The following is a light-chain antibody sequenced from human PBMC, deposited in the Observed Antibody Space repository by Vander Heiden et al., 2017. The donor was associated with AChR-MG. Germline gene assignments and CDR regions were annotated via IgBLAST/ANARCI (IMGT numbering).Light chain of an antibody. V-gene: IGKV3-11*01. CDR3: QQRSNWPLT. CDR2: DAS. J-gene: IGKJ4*01. CDR1: QSVSSY. Sequence: DIVLTPSPATLSLSPGERATLSCRASQSVSSYLAWYQQKPGQAPRLLIYDASNRATGIPARFSGSGSGTDFTLTISSLEPEDFAVYYCQQRSNWPLTFGGGNKVEIK.